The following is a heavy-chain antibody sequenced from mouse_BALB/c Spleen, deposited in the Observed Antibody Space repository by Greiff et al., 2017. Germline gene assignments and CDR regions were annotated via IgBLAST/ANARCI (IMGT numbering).Heavy chain of an antibody. V-gene: IGHV5-12-2*01. D-gene: IGHD1-1*01. J-gene: IGHJ2*01. CDR3: ARQVYYYGSSPGGFDY. Sequence: DVKLVESGGGLVQPGGSLKLSCAASGFTFSSYTMSWVRQTPEKRLEWVAYISNGGGSTYYPDTVKGRFTISRDNAKNTLYLQMSSLKSEDTAMYYCARQVYYYGSSPGGFDYWGQGTTLTVSS. CDR1: GFTFSSYT. CDR2: ISNGGGST.